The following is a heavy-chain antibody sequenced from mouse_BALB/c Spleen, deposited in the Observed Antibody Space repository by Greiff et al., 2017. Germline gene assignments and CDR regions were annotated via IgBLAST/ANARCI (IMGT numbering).Heavy chain of an antibody. CDR3: TGFDY. J-gene: IGHJ2*01. CDR1: GYTFTDYE. CDR2: IDPETGGT. V-gene: IGHV1-15*01. Sequence: QVQLKQSGAELVRPGASVTLSCKASGYTFTDYEMHWVKQTPVHGLEWIGAIDPETGGTAYNQKFKGKATLTADKSSSTAYMELRSLTSEDSAVYYCTGFDYWGQGTTLTVSS.